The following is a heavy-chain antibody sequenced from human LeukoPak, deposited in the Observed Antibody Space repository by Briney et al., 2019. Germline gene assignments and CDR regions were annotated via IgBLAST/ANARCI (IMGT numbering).Heavy chain of an antibody. D-gene: IGHD3-3*01. J-gene: IGHJ4*02. CDR3: ASERAIRFLEN. CDR1: GFTFSTYE. V-gene: IGHV3-48*01. CDR2: ISSSSSTI. Sequence: GGSLRLPCAASGFTFSTYEMNWVRQAPGKGLEWVSYISSSSSTIYYADSVKGRFTISRDNAKNSLYLQMNSLRAEDTAVYYCASERAIRFLENWGQGTLVTVSS.